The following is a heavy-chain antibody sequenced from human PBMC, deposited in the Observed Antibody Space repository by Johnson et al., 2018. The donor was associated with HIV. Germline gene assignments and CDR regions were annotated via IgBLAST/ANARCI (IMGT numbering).Heavy chain of an antibody. D-gene: IGHD4-23*01. Sequence: EVQLVESGGGLIQPGGSLRLSCAVSGLSVSINYITWVRQAPGKGLEWVSVIHSGGSTYYADSVEGRFTISRDNSKNTLYLQMNSLRAEDTAVYYCAKEAYGGNSPHAFDIWGQGTMVTVSS. V-gene: IGHV3-53*01. CDR1: GLSVSINY. CDR3: AKEAYGGNSPHAFDI. J-gene: IGHJ3*02. CDR2: IHSGGST.